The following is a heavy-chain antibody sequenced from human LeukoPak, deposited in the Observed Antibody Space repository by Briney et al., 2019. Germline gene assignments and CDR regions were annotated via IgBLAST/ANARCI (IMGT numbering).Heavy chain of an antibody. CDR1: GFTFSSYT. CDR2: ISGSGGST. D-gene: IGHD2-2*01. Sequence: GGSLRLSCAASGFTFSSYTMSWVRQAPGKGLEWVSAISGSGGSTYYADSVKGRFTISRDNSKNTLYLQMNSLRAEDTAVYYCAKFPLHIVVVPAAPVWGQGTMVTDSS. V-gene: IGHV3-23*01. J-gene: IGHJ3*01. CDR3: AKFPLHIVVVPAAPV.